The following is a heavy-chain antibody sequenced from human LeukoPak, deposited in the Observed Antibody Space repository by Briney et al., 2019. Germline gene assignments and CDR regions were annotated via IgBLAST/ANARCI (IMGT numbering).Heavy chain of an antibody. J-gene: IGHJ4*02. D-gene: IGHD3-22*01. Sequence: GASVKVSCKASGYTFTSYGISWVRQAPGQGLEWMGWISAYNGNTNYAQKLQGRVTMTTDTSTSTAYMELRSPRSDDTAVYYCARDWPSYYYDSSGYYYFDYWGQGTLVTVSS. CDR1: GYTFTSYG. V-gene: IGHV1-18*01. CDR3: ARDWPSYYYDSSGYYYFDY. CDR2: ISAYNGNT.